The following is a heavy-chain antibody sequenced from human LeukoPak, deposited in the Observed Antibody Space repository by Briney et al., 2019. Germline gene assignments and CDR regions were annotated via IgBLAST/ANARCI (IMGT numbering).Heavy chain of an antibody. Sequence: ASVKVSCKASGYTFTSYDISWVRQATGQGLEWMGWMNPNSGNTGYAQKFQGRVTMTRNTSISTAYMELSSLRSEDTAVYYCASFRWDYGDPHFAFDIWGQGTMVTVSS. D-gene: IGHD4-17*01. V-gene: IGHV1-8*01. CDR1: GYTFTSYD. J-gene: IGHJ3*02. CDR3: ASFRWDYGDPHFAFDI. CDR2: MNPNSGNT.